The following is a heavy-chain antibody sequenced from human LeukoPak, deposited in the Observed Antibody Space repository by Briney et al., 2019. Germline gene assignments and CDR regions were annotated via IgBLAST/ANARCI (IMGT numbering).Heavy chain of an antibody. CDR2: IKSKTDGGTA. V-gene: IGHV3-15*01. D-gene: IGHD3-9*01. Sequence: GGSLRLSCAASGFTFSKVWMSWVRQAPGKGLEWVGCIKSKTDGGTADYVAPVKGRFSIPRDDSKNTLYLQMNSLKTEDTAVYYCTTRLNYDILTGYYEFDYWGQGTLVTVSS. CDR3: TTRLNYDILTGYYEFDY. J-gene: IGHJ4*02. CDR1: GFTFSKVW.